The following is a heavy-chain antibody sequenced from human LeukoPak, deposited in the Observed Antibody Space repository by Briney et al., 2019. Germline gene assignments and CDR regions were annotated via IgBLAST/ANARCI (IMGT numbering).Heavy chain of an antibody. CDR2: MNPNSGNT. J-gene: IGHJ1*01. Sequence: ASVKVSCKASGYTFTSYDINWVRQATGQGLEWMGWMNPNSGNTGYAQKFQGRVTMTRNTSISTAYMEMSSLRSDDTAVYYCARGLRDSSGREYFQHWGQGTLITVSS. CDR3: ARGLRDSSGREYFQH. D-gene: IGHD3-22*01. CDR1: GYTFTSYD. V-gene: IGHV1-8*02.